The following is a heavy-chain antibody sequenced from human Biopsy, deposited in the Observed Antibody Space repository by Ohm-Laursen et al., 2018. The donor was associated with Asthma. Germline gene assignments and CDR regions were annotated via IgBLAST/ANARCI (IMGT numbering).Heavy chain of an antibody. J-gene: IGHJ6*02. D-gene: IGHD4-23*01. CDR2: ISYDGSKR. V-gene: IGHV3-30*03. CDR1: GFTFSTYA. Sequence: SLRLSCTASGFTFSTYAMHWVRQAPGKGLEWVALISYDGSKRHSADSVRGRFTISRDNSKNTLYLQMNSLRAGDTAVYYCARDYGGNSGYYYGMDVWGQGTTVTVSS. CDR3: ARDYGGNSGYYYGMDV.